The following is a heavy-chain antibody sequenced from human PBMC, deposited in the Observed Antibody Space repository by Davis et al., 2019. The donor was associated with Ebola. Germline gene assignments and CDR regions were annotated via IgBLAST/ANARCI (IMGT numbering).Heavy chain of an antibody. CDR2: TTSSGGST. CDR1: GFTFSSYA. D-gene: IGHD1-26*01. Sequence: GGSLRLSCAASGFTFSSYAMTWARQVPGKGLEWVSATTSSGGSTYYGDSVKGRFTISRDNSKNTLYLQMNGLRVEDTAIYYCAKDTSNIWFDIWGQGTNVTVSS. J-gene: IGHJ3*02. V-gene: IGHV3-23*01. CDR3: AKDTSNIWFDI.